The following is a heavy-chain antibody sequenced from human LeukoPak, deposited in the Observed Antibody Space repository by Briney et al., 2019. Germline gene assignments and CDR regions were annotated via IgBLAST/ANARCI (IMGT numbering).Heavy chain of an antibody. CDR1: GGTFSSYA. D-gene: IGHD5-24*01. CDR3: ARDPIEMATITDAEYFQH. Sequence: SVKVSCKASGGTFSSYAISWVRQAPGQGLEWMGGIIPIFGTANNAQKFQGRVTITADESTSTAYMELSSLRSEDTAVYYCARDPIEMATITDAEYFQHWGQGTLVTVSS. J-gene: IGHJ1*01. CDR2: IIPIFGTA. V-gene: IGHV1-69*13.